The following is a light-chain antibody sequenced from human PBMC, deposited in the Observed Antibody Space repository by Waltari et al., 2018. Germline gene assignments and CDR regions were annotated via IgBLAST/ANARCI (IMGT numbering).Light chain of an antibody. CDR2: YDS. CDR1: NIGSKS. V-gene: IGLV3-21*04. CDR3: LVWHSTTDHHGV. Sequence: SYVATQSPSVSVAPGETARITCGGDNIGSKSVDWSQQRPGQAPVLVISYDSDRPSGIPERFSGSNSGNTATLTISWVEADDEADYYCLVWHSTTDHHGVFGGGTKLTVL. J-gene: IGLJ2*01.